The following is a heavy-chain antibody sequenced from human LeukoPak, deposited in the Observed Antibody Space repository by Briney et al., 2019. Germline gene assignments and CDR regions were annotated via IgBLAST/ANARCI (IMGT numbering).Heavy chain of an antibody. J-gene: IGHJ4*02. CDR3: AKDRGSSGYYAADY. D-gene: IGHD3-22*01. V-gene: IGHV3-23*01. CDR2: ISGSGGST. Sequence: PGGSLRLSCAASGFTFSSYAMSWVRQAPGKGLEWVSAISGSGGSTYYADSVKGRFTISRDNAKNSLYLQMNSLRAEDTALYYCAKDRGSSGYYAADYWGQGTLVTVSS. CDR1: GFTFSSYA.